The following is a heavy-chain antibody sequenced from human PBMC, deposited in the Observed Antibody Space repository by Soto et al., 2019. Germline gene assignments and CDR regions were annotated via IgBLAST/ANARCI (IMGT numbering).Heavy chain of an antibody. Sequence: SETLSLTCTVSGGSISSSSYYWGWIRQPPGKGLEWIGNIYYTGNAYYNPSLKSRVTIFVDTSKNQISLKLTSVTAADPDLYYCARDYFDSSDYTTNWFEPWGQGTLVTVSS. D-gene: IGHD3-22*01. CDR2: IYYTGNA. J-gene: IGHJ5*02. CDR1: GGSISSSSYY. V-gene: IGHV4-39*01. CDR3: ARDYFDSSDYTTNWFEP.